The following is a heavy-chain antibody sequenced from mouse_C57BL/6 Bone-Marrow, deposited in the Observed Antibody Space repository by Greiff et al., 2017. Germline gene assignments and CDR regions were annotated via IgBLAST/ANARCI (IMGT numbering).Heavy chain of an antibody. V-gene: IGHV1-81*01. CDR2: IYPRSGNT. CDR1: GYTFTSYG. J-gene: IGHJ2*01. D-gene: IGHD1-1*01. CDR3: ARRIIITTVVANYFDY. Sequence: QVQLKESGAELARPGASVKLSCKASGYTFTSYGISWVKQRTGQGLEWIGEIYPRSGNTYYNEKFKGKATLTADKSSSTAYMEFRSLTSEDSAVYFCARRIIITTVVANYFDYWGQGTTLTVSS.